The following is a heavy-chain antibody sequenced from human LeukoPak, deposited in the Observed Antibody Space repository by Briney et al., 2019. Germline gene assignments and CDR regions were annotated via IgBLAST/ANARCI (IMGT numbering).Heavy chain of an antibody. CDR2: ISSSSSTI. V-gene: IGHV3-48*02. Sequence: GGSLRLSCAASGFTFSSYSMNWVRQAPGKGLEWVSYISSSSSTIYYADSVKGRFTISRDNAKNSLYLQMNSLRDEDTAVYYCALRPRAGAAVAGSYWGQGTLVTVSS. CDR3: ALRPRAGAAVAGSY. J-gene: IGHJ4*02. D-gene: IGHD6-19*01. CDR1: GFTFSSYS.